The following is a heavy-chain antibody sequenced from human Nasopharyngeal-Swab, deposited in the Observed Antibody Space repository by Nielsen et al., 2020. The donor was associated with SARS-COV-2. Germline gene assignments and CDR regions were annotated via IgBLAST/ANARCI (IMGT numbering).Heavy chain of an antibody. CDR1: GGSISRYY. J-gene: IGHJ3*02. V-gene: IGHV4-4*07. CDR3: AMGLDAFDI. Sequence: TVPGGSISRYYWSWIRQPAGKGLEWIGRIYTSGSTNYNPSLKSRVTMSVDTSKNQFSLKLSSVTAADTAVYYCAMGLDAFDIWGQGTMVTVSS. D-gene: IGHD1-26*01. CDR2: IYTSGST.